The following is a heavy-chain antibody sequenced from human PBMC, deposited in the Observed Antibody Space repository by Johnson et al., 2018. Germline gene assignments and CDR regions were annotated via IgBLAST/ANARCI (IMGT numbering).Heavy chain of an antibody. CDR2: ISSSSSYI. Sequence: VQLVESGGGLVKPGGSLRLSCAASGFTFSSYSMNWVRQAPGKGLEWVSSISSSSSYIYYADSVKGRFTISRNNAKNSLDLQMNSRRAEDTAGYYCAGVGVGGAAGYYYYMDVWGKGTKVTVSS. V-gene: IGHV3-21*01. D-gene: IGHD3-16*01. CDR3: AGVGVGGAAGYYYYMDV. J-gene: IGHJ6*03. CDR1: GFTFSSYS.